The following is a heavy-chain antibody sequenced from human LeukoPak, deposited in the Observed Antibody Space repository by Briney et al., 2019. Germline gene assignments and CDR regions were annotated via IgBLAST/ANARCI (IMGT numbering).Heavy chain of an antibody. Sequence: GGSLRLSCAASGFTFSSYSMNWVRQAPGKGLEWVSSISSSSSYIYYADSVKGRFTISRDNAKNSLYLQMNSLRAEDTAVYYCARDAHSGSHNWFDPWAREPWSPSPQ. CDR3: ARDAHSGSHNWFDP. V-gene: IGHV3-21*01. CDR2: ISSSSSYI. CDR1: GFTFSSYS. J-gene: IGHJ5*02. D-gene: IGHD1-26*01.